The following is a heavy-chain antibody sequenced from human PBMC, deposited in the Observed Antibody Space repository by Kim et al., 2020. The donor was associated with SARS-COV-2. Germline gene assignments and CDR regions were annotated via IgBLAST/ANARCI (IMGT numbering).Heavy chain of an antibody. D-gene: IGHD6-6*01. CDR1: GGTFSSYA. CDR3: ARGREYSSSPEINDAFDI. Sequence: SVKVSCKASGGTFSSYAISWVRQAPGQGLEWMGRIIPIFGIANYAQKFQGRVTITADKSTSTAYMELSSLRSEDTAVYYCARGREYSSSPEINDAFDIWGQGTMVTVSS. CDR2: IIPIFGIA. J-gene: IGHJ3*02. V-gene: IGHV1-69*04.